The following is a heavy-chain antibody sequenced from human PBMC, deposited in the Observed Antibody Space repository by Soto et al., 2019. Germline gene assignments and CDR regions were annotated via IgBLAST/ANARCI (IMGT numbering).Heavy chain of an antibody. J-gene: IGHJ4*02. CDR2: IYYGGST. CDR3: GGGGSGAGYNLPFDY. CDR1: GGSVSSSTYY. Sequence: QLQLQESGPGLVKPSETLSLTCTVSGGSVSSSTYYWGWIRQPPGKGLEWIGSIYYGGSTFHNPSLKGRVTISVDTSKNQFSLKLSSVTAADTAVFFCGGGGSGAGYNLPFDYWGPGTLVTVSS. V-gene: IGHV4-39*01. D-gene: IGHD1-26*01.